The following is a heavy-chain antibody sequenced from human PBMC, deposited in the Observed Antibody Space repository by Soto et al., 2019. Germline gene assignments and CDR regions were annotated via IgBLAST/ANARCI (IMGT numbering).Heavy chain of an antibody. J-gene: IGHJ3*02. CDR3: AREEIDYDFWSGSEPQDAFDI. Sequence: SVKVSCKASGGTFSSYAISWVRQAPGQGLEWMGGIIPIFGTANYAQKFQGRVTITADESTSTAYMELSSLRSEDTAVYYCAREEIDYDFWSGSEPQDAFDIWGQGTMVTV. V-gene: IGHV1-69*13. D-gene: IGHD3-3*01. CDR2: IIPIFGTA. CDR1: GGTFSSYA.